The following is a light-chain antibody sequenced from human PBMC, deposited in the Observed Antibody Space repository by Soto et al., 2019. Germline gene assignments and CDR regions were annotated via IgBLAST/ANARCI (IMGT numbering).Light chain of an antibody. CDR1: QSGLYSSNNKNY. CDR3: QQYYSPPWT. Sequence: DIVMTQSPDSLAVSLGERATINCKSSQSGLYSSNNKNYLAWYQQKPGQPPKLLIYWASTRESGVPDRFSRSGSGTDFTLTISSLQTEDVAVYYCQQYYSPPWTFGQGTKVEIK. J-gene: IGKJ1*01. V-gene: IGKV4-1*01. CDR2: WAS.